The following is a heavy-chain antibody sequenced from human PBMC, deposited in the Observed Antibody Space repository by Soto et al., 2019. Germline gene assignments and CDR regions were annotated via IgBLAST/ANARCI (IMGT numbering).Heavy chain of an antibody. CDR1: GYTFTSYD. Sequence: ASVKVSCKASGYTFTSYDINWVRLATGQGLEWMGWMNPNSGNTGYAQKFQGRVTTTRNTSISTAYMELSSLRSEDTAVYYWWTTRDYYYYYMAVWGKGTTVTVSS. D-gene: IGHD4-4*01. CDR3: WTTRDYYYYYMAV. CDR2: MNPNSGNT. V-gene: IGHV1-8*01. J-gene: IGHJ6*03.